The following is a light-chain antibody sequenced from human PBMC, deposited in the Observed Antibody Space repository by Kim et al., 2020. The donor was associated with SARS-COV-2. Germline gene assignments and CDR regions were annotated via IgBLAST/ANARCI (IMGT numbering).Light chain of an antibody. CDR2: AAY. J-gene: IGKJ2*01. Sequence: SACVGGKITITCRASKTGSRHLRWYQQRPGEAPNLLIYAAYTLRDGVPSRFSGGGSGTDFTLTISSLQPEDFATYYCLQTYTVPRTFGQGTKLEI. V-gene: IGKV1-39*01. CDR3: LQTYTVPRT. CDR1: KTGSRH.